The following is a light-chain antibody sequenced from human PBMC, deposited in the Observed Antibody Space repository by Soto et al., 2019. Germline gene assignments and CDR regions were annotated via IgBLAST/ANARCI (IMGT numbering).Light chain of an antibody. CDR1: SGYSNYK. CDR3: GADHGSGSNSV. J-gene: IGLJ2*01. V-gene: IGLV9-49*01. CDR2: VGAGGIVE. Sequence: QLVLTQPPSASASLGASVTLTCTLSSGYSNYKVDWYQQRPGKGPRFVMRVGAGGIVESKGDGIPDRFSVLGSGLNRYLTIKNSQEEDESDYHCGADHGSGSNSVFGGGTQLTVL.